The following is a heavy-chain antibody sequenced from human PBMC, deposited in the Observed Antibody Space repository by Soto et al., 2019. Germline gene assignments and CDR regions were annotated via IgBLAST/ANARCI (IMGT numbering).Heavy chain of an antibody. J-gene: IGHJ5*02. CDR1: GGSFSGYY. D-gene: IGHD3-22*01. Sequence: SETLSLTCAVYGGSFSGYYWSWIRQPPGKGLEWIGEINHSGSTNYNPSLKSRVTISVDTSKNQFSLKLSSVTAADTAIYYCARSNSGYYKWFDPWGQGTLVTVPQ. CDR2: INHSGST. V-gene: IGHV4-34*01. CDR3: ARSNSGYYKWFDP.